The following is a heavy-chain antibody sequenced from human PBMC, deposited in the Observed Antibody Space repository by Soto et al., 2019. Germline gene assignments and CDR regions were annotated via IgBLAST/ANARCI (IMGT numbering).Heavy chain of an antibody. Sequence: PGGSLRLSCSASGFTFSSYAMHWVRQAPGKGLEYVSAISSNGGSTYYADSVKGRFTISRDNYKNTLYLQMSSLRAEDTAVYYCVNLYYYDSSGYLDYWGQGTLVTVSS. CDR1: GFTFSSYA. CDR3: VNLYYYDSSGYLDY. CDR2: ISSNGGST. D-gene: IGHD3-22*01. J-gene: IGHJ4*02. V-gene: IGHV3-64D*06.